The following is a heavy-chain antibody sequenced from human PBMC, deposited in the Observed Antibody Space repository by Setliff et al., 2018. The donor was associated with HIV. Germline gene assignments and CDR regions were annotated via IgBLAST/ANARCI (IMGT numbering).Heavy chain of an antibody. CDR2: VYHTGST. CDR3: ARQGDGYNLYHVYYFDY. V-gene: IGHV4-4*02. Sequence: SETLSLTCDVSGVSISDNNWWSWVRQPPGRGLEWIGEVYHTGSTNYNPSLKSRVITSIDKSKNQFSLKIDSVTAADTAVYYCARQGDGYNLYHVYYFDYWGQGTLVTVSS. D-gene: IGHD5-12*01. J-gene: IGHJ4*02. CDR1: GVSISDNNW.